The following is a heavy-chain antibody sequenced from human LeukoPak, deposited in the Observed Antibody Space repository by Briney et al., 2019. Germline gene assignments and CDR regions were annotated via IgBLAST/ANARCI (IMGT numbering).Heavy chain of an antibody. J-gene: IGHJ4*02. CDR2: ISSSSSYI. Sequence: GGSLRLSCAASGFTFSSYSMNWVRQAPGKGLEWVSSISSSSSYIYYADSVKGRFTISRGNAKNSLYLQMNSLRAEDTAVYYCAKGLSSSWVPGIAVAGGLDYWGQGTLVTVSS. CDR3: AKGLSSSWVPGIAVAGGLDY. V-gene: IGHV3-21*04. CDR1: GFTFSSYS. D-gene: IGHD6-19*01.